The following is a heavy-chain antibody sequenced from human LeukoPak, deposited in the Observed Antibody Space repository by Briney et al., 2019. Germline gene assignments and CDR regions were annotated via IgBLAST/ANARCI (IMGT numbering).Heavy chain of an antibody. CDR3: ARGGSSGPDY. CDR1: GGSIISYY. V-gene: IGHV4-4*07. CDR2: IYSSGST. D-gene: IGHD6-19*01. Sequence: SETLSLTCTVSGGSIISYYWSRIRQPAGRGLEWIGRIYSSGSTNYNPSLKSRVTISLDKSKNQFSLKLSSVSAADTAVYYCARGGSSGPDYWGQGTLVTVSS. J-gene: IGHJ4*02.